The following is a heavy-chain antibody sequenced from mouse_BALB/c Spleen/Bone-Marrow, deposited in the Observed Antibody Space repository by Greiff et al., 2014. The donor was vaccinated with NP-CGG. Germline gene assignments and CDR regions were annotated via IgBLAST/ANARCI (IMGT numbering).Heavy chain of an antibody. D-gene: IGHD2-14*01. V-gene: IGHV14-3*02. Sequence: EVKLQESGAELVKPGASVKLSCTASGFNIKDTYMHWVKQRPEQGLEWIGRIDPANGNTKYDPKFQGKATITADTSSNTAYLQLISLASEDTAVYYCARYRLGTYFDYWGQGTTLTVSS. CDR3: ARYRLGTYFDY. CDR1: GFNIKDTY. CDR2: IDPANGNT. J-gene: IGHJ2*01.